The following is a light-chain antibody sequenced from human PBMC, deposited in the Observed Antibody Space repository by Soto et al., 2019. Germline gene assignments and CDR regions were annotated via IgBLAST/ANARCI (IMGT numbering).Light chain of an antibody. CDR1: SSDVGSYNL. J-gene: IGLJ1*01. CDR2: EVS. V-gene: IGLV2-23*02. Sequence: QSALTQPASVSGSPGQSITISCTGTSSDVGSYNLVSWYQQHSGKAPKLMIYEVSKRPSGVSNRFSGSKSGNTASLTISGLQAEDEADYYCCSYAGSSTSLYVFGTGTKLTVL. CDR3: CSYAGSSTSLYV.